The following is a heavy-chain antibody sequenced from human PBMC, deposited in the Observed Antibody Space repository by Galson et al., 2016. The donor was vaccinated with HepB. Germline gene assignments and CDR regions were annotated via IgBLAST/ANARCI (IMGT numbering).Heavy chain of an antibody. CDR1: GFTFNHAW. CDR3: ARALWVGEFPHAIDV. CDR2: IYYDGNKK. Sequence: SLRLSCAASGFTFNHAWMNWVCQAPGKGLEWVAVIYYDGNKKYYADSVKGRFTISRDNSRNTLFLQMNSLRAEDTAVYFCARALWVGEFPHAIDVWGQGTTVTVSS. D-gene: IGHD3-10*01. V-gene: IGHV3-33*08. J-gene: IGHJ6*02.